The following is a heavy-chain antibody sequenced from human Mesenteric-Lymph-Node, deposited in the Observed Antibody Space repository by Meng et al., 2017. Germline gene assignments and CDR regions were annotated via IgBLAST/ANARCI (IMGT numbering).Heavy chain of an antibody. D-gene: IGHD4-17*01. V-gene: IGHV4-4*02. CDR1: GGSISSSNW. J-gene: IGHJ2*01. CDR2: IYHSGST. Sequence: QGQLQGSGPGLVKPSGTLSFTCAVSGGSISSSNWWSWVRQPPGKGLEWIGEIYHSGSTNYNPSLKSRVSISVDTSKNQFSLRLNSVTAADTAVYYCASLYGDSSVWYLDLWGRDTLVTVSS. CDR3: ASLYGDSSVWYLDL.